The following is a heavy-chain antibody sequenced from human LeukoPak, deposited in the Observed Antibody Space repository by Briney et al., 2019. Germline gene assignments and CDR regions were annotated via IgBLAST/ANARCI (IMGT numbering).Heavy chain of an antibody. V-gene: IGHV3-30*18. D-gene: IGHD3-9*01. J-gene: IGHJ6*04. CDR1: GFTFSSYG. CDR3: AKDPLRYFDWAYGMDV. CDR2: ISYDGSNK. Sequence: GGSLTLSCAASGFTFSSYGMHWVRQAPGKGLEWVAVISYDGSNKYYPDSVKGRFTISRDNSKNTLYLQMNSLRAEDTAVYYCAKDPLRYFDWAYGMDVWGKGTTVTVSS.